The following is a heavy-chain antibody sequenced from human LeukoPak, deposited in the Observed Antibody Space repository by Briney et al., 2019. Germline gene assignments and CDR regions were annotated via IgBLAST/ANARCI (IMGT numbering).Heavy chain of an antibody. V-gene: IGHV1-18*01. CDR1: GYTFTSYG. J-gene: IGHJ4*02. CDR2: ISAYNGNT. Sequence: ASVKVSCKASGYTFTSYGISWVRQAPGQGLEWMGWISAYNGNTNYAQKLQGRVTMTTDTSTSTAYMELRSLRSDDTAVYYRARDPGYYYSYYFDYWGQGTLVTVSS. CDR3: ARDPGYYYSYYFDY. D-gene: IGHD3-10*01.